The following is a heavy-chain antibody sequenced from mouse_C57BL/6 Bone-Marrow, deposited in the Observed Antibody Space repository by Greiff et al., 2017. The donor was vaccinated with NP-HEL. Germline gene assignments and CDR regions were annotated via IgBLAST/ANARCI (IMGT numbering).Heavy chain of an antibody. J-gene: IGHJ3*01. Sequence: QVQLQQPGAELVKPGASVKMSCKASGYTFTSYWLTWVKQRPGQGLEWIGDIYPGSGSTNYNEKFKSKSTLAVDTSSSTAYMQLSSLTSEASAVYYCARGGLRAYWGQGTLVTVSA. D-gene: IGHD2-4*01. CDR2: IYPGSGST. CDR1: GYTFTSYW. CDR3: ARGGLRAY. V-gene: IGHV1-55*01.